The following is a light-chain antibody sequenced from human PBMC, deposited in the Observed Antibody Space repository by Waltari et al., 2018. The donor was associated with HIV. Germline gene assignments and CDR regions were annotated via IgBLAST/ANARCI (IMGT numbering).Light chain of an antibody. Sequence: EIVLTQSPGTLSLSPGERATLSCRASQSVRSASLAWYQQKPGQAPRLLIFGASTRAPGIPDRFSRSGAVTDFILTISRLEPEDCAVYYCQQYAASPLTFGGGTRVEIK. J-gene: IGKJ4*01. CDR1: QSVRSAS. CDR2: GAS. V-gene: IGKV3-20*01. CDR3: QQYAASPLT.